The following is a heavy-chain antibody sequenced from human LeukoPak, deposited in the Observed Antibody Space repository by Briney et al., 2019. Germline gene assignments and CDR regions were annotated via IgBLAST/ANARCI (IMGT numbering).Heavy chain of an antibody. Sequence: GGSLRLSCAASGFTFSSYAMSWVRQAPGKGLERVSAISGGGGSTYYADSVKGRFTISRDNSKNTLYLQMNSLRDEDTAVYYCARDQGTSTTAPKRKGRFDPWGQGTLVTVSS. CDR2: ISGGGGST. J-gene: IGHJ5*02. V-gene: IGHV3-23*01. CDR1: GFTFSSYA. D-gene: IGHD1-1*01. CDR3: ARDQGTSTTAPKRKGRFDP.